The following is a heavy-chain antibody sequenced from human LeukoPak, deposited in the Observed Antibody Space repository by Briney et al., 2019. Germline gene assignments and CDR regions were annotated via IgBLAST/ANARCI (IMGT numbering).Heavy chain of an antibody. D-gene: IGHD3-22*01. Sequence: ASVTVSCKASGYTFTSYGISWVRQAPGQGREWGGWISAYNGNTNYAQKLQGRDTMTTDTSTSTAYMELRSLRSDDTAVYYCARDYYDSSGYVAFDIWGQGTMVTVSS. CDR2: ISAYNGNT. CDR3: ARDYYDSSGYVAFDI. J-gene: IGHJ3*02. V-gene: IGHV1-18*01. CDR1: GYTFTSYG.